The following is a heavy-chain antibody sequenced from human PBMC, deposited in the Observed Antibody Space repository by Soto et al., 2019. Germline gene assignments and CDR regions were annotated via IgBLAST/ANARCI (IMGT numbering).Heavy chain of an antibody. CDR3: AKDQASGQGSFDS. J-gene: IGHJ4*02. Sequence: SGGSLRLSCAASGFTFNIYGMNWVRQAPDKGLEWVALISYDGSNQYYADSVKGRFTISRDNSKNTLFLQMNSLRADDTAVYYCAKDQASGQGSFDSWGQGTLVTVSS. CDR2: ISYDGSNQ. CDR1: GFTFNIYG. V-gene: IGHV3-30*18.